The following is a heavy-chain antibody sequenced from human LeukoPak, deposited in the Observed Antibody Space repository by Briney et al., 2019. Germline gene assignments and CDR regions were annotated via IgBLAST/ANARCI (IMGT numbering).Heavy chain of an antibody. J-gene: IGHJ6*03. V-gene: IGHV1-2*02. CDR3: ARDRGARYYYYYMDV. CDR2: INPNSGGT. Sequence: ASVKVSCKASGYTFTGYYMHWVRQAPGQGLEWMGGINPNSGGTNYAQKFQGRVTMTRDTSISTAYMELSRLRSDDTAVYYCARDRGARYYYYYMDVWGKGTTVTVSS. D-gene: IGHD3-10*01. CDR1: GYTFTGYY.